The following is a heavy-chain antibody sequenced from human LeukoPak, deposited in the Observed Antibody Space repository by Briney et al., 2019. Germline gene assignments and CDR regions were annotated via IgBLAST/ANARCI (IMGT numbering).Heavy chain of an antibody. CDR3: ARGVAAAGLFDY. J-gene: IGHJ4*02. CDR2: IYYSGST. CDR1: GGSISSYY. V-gene: IGHV4-59*01. D-gene: IGHD6-13*01. Sequence: PSETLSLTCTVSGGSISSYYWSWIRQPPGKGLEWIGYIYYSGSTNYNPFLKSRVTISVDTSKNQFSLKLSSVTAADTAVYYCARGVAAAGLFDYWGQGTLVTVSS.